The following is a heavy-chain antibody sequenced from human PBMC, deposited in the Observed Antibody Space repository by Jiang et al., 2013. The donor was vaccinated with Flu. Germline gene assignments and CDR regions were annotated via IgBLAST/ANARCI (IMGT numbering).Heavy chain of an antibody. D-gene: IGHD6-13*01. CDR2: IYPGESDT. Sequence: SYWIAWVRQMPGKGLEWMGIIYPGESDTRYSPSFQGQVTISADKSINTAYLQWSSLKASDTAIYYCARQASSSPWDYFDYWGQGTLVTVSS. V-gene: IGHV5-51*01. CDR1: SYW. CDR3: ARQASSSPWDYFDY. J-gene: IGHJ4*02.